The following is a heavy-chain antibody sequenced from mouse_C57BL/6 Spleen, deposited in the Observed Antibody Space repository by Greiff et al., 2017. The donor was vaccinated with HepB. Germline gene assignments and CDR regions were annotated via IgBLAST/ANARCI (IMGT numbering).Heavy chain of an antibody. J-gene: IGHJ3*01. V-gene: IGHV1-52*01. CDR3: ARSQTAQATWFAY. Sequence: QVQLKQPGAELVRPGSSVKLSCKASGYTFTSYWMHWVKQRPIQGLEWIGNIDPSDSETHYNQKFKDKATLTVDKSSSTAYMQLSSLTSEDSAVYYCARSQTAQATWFAYWGQGTLVTVSA. D-gene: IGHD3-2*02. CDR2: IDPSDSET. CDR1: GYTFTSYW.